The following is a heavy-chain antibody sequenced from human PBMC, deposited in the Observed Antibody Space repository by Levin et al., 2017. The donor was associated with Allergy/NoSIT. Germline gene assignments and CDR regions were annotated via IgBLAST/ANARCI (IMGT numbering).Heavy chain of an antibody. V-gene: IGHV3-23*01. CDR1: GFTFSDYA. CDR2: ITGNGINK. D-gene: IGHD2-8*01. Sequence: GGSLRLSCVASGFTFSDYAMVWVRQTPGKGLEWISAITGNGINKYYTDSVKGRFTFSRDNSKNTMYLQMDSLRVEDSALYYCAEGTRETCRGTVCYPLDYWGQGTLVAVSS. CDR3: AEGTRETCRGTVCYPLDY. J-gene: IGHJ4*02.